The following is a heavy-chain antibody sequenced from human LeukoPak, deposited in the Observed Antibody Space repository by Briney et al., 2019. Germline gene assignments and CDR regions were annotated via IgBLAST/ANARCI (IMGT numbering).Heavy chain of an antibody. Sequence: ASVKVSCKASGYTFTSYGISWVRQAPGQGLEWMGWISAYNGNTNYAQKLQGRVTMTTDASTSTAYMELRSLRSDDTAVYYCAREYGSGSFDWFDPWCQGTRVTVSS. CDR1: GYTFTSYG. J-gene: IGHJ5*02. CDR3: AREYGSGSFDWFDP. CDR2: ISAYNGNT. D-gene: IGHD3-10*01. V-gene: IGHV1-18*01.